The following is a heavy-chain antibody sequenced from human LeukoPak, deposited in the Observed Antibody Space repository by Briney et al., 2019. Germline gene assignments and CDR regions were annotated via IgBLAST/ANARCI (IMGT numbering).Heavy chain of an antibody. Sequence: SETLSLTCAVYGGSFSGYYCSWIRQPPGQGLEWIGEINHSGSTNYNPSLKSRVTISVDTSKNQFSLKLSSVTAADTAVYCCARVTSGSYGRLGYWGQGTLVTVSS. CDR2: INHSGST. CDR1: GGSFSGYY. V-gene: IGHV4-34*01. J-gene: IGHJ4*02. D-gene: IGHD3-16*01. CDR3: ARVTSGSYGRLGY.